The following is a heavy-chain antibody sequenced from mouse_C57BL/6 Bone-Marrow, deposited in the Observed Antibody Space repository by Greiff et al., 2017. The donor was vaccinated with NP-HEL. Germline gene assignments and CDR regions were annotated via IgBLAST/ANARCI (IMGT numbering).Heavy chain of an antibody. CDR3: TPFYYYGSSYVNY. CDR2: IDPENGDT. D-gene: IGHD1-1*01. CDR1: GFNIKDDY. Sequence: EVQLQESGAELVRPGASVKLSCTASGFNIKDDYMHWVKQRPEQGLEWIGWIDPENGDTEYASKFQGKATITADTSSNTAYLQLSSLTSEDTAVYYCTPFYYYGSSYVNYWGQGTTLTVSS. V-gene: IGHV14-4*01. J-gene: IGHJ2*01.